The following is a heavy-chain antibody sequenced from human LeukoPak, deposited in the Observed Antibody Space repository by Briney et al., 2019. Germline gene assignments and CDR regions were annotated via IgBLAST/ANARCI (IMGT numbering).Heavy chain of an antibody. J-gene: IGHJ4*02. CDR1: GGSISSYY. D-gene: IGHD3-22*01. CDR3: AKTFDTSGYYYFYDH. V-gene: IGHV4-4*09. Sequence: PSETLSLTCTVSGGSISSYYWSWIRQPPGKGLEWIGYIYTSGSTNYNPSLKSRVTISVDTSKNQFSLKLSSVTAADTAVYFCAKTFDTSGYYYFYDHWGQGTLVTVSS. CDR2: IYTSGST.